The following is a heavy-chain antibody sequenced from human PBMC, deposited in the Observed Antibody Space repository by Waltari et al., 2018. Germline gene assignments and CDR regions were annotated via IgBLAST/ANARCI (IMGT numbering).Heavy chain of an antibody. D-gene: IGHD1-7*01. V-gene: IGHV1-3*01. CDR2: INAGNGNT. J-gene: IGHJ4*02. CDR3: ASPLTGTNPFDY. Sequence: QVQLVQSGAEVKKPGASVKVSCKASGYTFTSYAMHWVRQAPGQRLEWMGWINAGNGNTKYSQKFQGRVTITRDTSASTAYMELSSLRSEDTAVYYCASPLTGTNPFDYWGQGTLVTVSS. CDR1: GYTFTSYA.